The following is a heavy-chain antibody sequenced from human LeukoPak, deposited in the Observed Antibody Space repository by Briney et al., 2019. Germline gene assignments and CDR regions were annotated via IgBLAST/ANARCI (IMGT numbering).Heavy chain of an antibody. CDR3: ATSLVGALPNDAFDI. CDR2: IDHSGST. V-gene: IGHV4-34*01. CDR1: DESFSGYY. J-gene: IGHJ3*02. Sequence: SETLSLTCAVYDESFSGYYCSWIRQPPRKGLEWIGEIDHSGSTNYNPSLQSRVTISVDTSKNQFSLKLSSVTAADTAVYYCATSLVGALPNDAFDIWGQGTMVTVSS. D-gene: IGHD1-26*01.